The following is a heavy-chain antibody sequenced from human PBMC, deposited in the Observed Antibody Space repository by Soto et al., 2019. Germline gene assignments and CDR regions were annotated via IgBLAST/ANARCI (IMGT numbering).Heavy chain of an antibody. CDR3: AKSGAQQWLLYYFDY. J-gene: IGHJ4*02. D-gene: IGHD6-19*01. V-gene: IGHV3-30*18. CDR2: ISYDGSNK. CDR1: GFTFSSYG. Sequence: GGSLRLSCAASGFTFSSYGMHWVRQAPGKGLEWVAVISYDGSNKKYADSVKGRFTISRDNSKNTLYLQMNSLRAEDTAVYYCAKSGAQQWLLYYFDYWGQGTLVTVS.